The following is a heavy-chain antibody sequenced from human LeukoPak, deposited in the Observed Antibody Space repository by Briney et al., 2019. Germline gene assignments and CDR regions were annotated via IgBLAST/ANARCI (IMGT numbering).Heavy chain of an antibody. CDR1: GFTFSTYS. J-gene: IGHJ4*02. Sequence: GGSLRLSCAASGFTFSTYSMNWVRQAPGKGLEWISFISTSSIYICYADSVKGRFTISRDNARNSLYLQMNSLRAEDTAVYYCARGEWRSSPFDYWGQGTLVTVSS. D-gene: IGHD6-6*01. CDR3: ARGEWRSSPFDY. V-gene: IGHV3-21*01. CDR2: ISTSSIYI.